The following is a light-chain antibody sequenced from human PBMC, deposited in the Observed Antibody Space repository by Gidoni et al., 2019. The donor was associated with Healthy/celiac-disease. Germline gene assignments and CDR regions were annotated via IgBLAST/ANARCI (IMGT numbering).Light chain of an antibody. CDR1: QRVSSY. V-gene: IGKV3-11*01. J-gene: IGKJ3*01. Sequence: EIVLTQSPATLSLSPGESATLSCRASQRVSSYLAWYQQKPGQAPRLLIYDASNRATGIPARFSGSGSGTDFPLTISSLEPEDFAVYYCQQRSNGFTFGPGTKVDIK. CDR3: QQRSNGFT. CDR2: DAS.